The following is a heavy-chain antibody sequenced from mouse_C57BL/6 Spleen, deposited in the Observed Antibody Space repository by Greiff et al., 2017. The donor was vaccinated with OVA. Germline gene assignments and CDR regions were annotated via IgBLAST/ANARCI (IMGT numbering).Heavy chain of an antibody. CDR1: GYTFTSYW. CDR2: IDPSDSYT. D-gene: IGHD1-1*01. V-gene: IGHV1-59*01. J-gene: IGHJ1*03. CDR3: ARCRGYYGSSEDWYFDV. Sequence: QVQLQQPGAELVRPGTSVKLSCKASGYTFTSYWMHWVKQRPGQGLEWIGVIDPSDSYTNYNQKFKGKATLTVDTSSSTAYMQLSSLTSEDSAVYHCARCRGYYGSSEDWYFDVWGTGTTVTVSS.